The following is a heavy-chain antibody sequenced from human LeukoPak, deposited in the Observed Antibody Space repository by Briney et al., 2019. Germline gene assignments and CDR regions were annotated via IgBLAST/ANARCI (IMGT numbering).Heavy chain of an antibody. Sequence: ASVKVSCKASGYTFTSYGISWVRQAPGQGLEWMGWISAYNGNTNYAQKLQGRVTMTTDTSTSTAYMELRSLRSDDTAVYYCARVGFEGNGYYYWFDPWGQGSLVTVSS. J-gene: IGHJ5*02. CDR1: GYTFTSYG. V-gene: IGHV1-18*01. D-gene: IGHD3-22*01. CDR3: ARVGFEGNGYYYWFDP. CDR2: ISAYNGNT.